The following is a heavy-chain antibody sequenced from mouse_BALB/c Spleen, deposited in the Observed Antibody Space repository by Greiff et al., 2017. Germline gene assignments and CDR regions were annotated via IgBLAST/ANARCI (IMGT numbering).Heavy chain of an antibody. J-gene: IGHJ2*01. CDR1: GFTFSSYT. CDR2: ISNGGGST. Sequence: EVKLMESGGGLVQPGGSLKLSCAASGFTFSSYTMSWVRQTPEKRLEWVAYISNGGGSTYYPDTVKGRFTISRDNAKNTLYLQMSSLKSEDTAMYYCARHLDGNYFDYWGQGTTLTVSS. V-gene: IGHV5-12-2*01. D-gene: IGHD2-1*01. CDR3: ARHLDGNYFDY.